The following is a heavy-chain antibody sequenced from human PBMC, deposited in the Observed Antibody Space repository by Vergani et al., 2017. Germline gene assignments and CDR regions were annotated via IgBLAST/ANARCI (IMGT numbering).Heavy chain of an antibody. Sequence: QVQLVQSGAEVKKPGASVTVSCKASGYTFTSYGISWVRQAPGQGLEWMGWISAYNGNTNYAQKLQGRVTMTTDTSTSTAYMELRSLRSDDTAVYYCARAEWIAAAGTVHGAYYYGMDVWGQGTTVTVSS. V-gene: IGHV1-18*01. CDR3: ARAEWIAAAGTVHGAYYYGMDV. J-gene: IGHJ6*02. CDR1: GYTFTSYG. D-gene: IGHD6-13*01. CDR2: ISAYNGNT.